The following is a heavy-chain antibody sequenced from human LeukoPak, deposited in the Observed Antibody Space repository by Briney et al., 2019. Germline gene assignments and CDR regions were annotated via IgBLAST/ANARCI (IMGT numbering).Heavy chain of an antibody. CDR2: IYYSGST. D-gene: IGHD6-19*01. CDR3: ARETTLTGYSSGLGFNY. Sequence: SETLSLTCTVSGGSISSYYWSWIRQPPGKGLEWIGYIYYSGSTNYNPSLKSRVTISVDTSKNQFSLKLSSVTAADTAVYYCARETTLTGYSSGLGFNYWGQGTLVTVSS. CDR1: GGSISSYY. V-gene: IGHV4-59*01. J-gene: IGHJ4*02.